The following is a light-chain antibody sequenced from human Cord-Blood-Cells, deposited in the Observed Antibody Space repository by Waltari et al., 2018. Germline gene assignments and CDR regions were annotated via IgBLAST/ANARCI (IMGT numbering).Light chain of an antibody. Sequence: DIQITQSPSSLSPPVGDRVTITCQASQDISNYLNWYQQKPGKAPKLLIYDASNLETGVPSRFSGSGSGTDFTFTISSLQPEDIATYYCQQYDNLPRYTFGQGTKLEIK. J-gene: IGKJ2*01. CDR2: DAS. V-gene: IGKV1-33*01. CDR3: QQYDNLPRYT. CDR1: QDISNY.